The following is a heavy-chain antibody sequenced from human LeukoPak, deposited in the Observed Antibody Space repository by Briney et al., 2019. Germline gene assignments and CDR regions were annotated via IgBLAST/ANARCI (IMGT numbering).Heavy chain of an antibody. D-gene: IGHD6-19*01. CDR3: ARDLSSSGWSFDY. CDR2: INSDGRST. V-gene: IGHV3-74*01. Sequence: GGSLRLSCAASGFTFSNYWMHWVRQAPGKGLVWVSRINSDGRSTNYAASVKGRFTISRDNAKNTLFLQMNSLRAEDAAVYYCARDLSSSGWSFDYWGQGTLVTVSS. CDR1: GFTFSNYW. J-gene: IGHJ4*02.